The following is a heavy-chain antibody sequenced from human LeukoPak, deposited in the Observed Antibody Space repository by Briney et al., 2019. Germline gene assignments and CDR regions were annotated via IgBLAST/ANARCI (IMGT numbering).Heavy chain of an antibody. Sequence: GGSLRLSCAASGFTFSSYGRHWVRQAPGKGLEWVAVISYDGSNKYYADSVKGRFTISRDNSKNTLYLQMNSLRAEDTAVYYCAILWFGESPHFDYWGQGTLVTVSS. D-gene: IGHD3-10*01. CDR2: ISYDGSNK. CDR1: GFTFSSYG. V-gene: IGHV3-30*03. CDR3: AILWFGESPHFDY. J-gene: IGHJ4*02.